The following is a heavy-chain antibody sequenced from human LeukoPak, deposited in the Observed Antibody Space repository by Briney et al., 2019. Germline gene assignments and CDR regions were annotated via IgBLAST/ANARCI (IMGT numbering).Heavy chain of an antibody. J-gene: IGHJ4*02. CDR3: AKKYYYDSSGADFDY. CDR2: ISGSGGST. Sequence: PRGSLRLSCAASGFTFSSYAMSWVRQAPGKGLEWVSAISGSGGSTYYADSVKGRFTISRDNSKNTLYLQMNSLRAEDTAVYYCAKKYYYDSSGADFDYWGQGTLVTVSS. D-gene: IGHD3-22*01. V-gene: IGHV3-23*01. CDR1: GFTFSSYA.